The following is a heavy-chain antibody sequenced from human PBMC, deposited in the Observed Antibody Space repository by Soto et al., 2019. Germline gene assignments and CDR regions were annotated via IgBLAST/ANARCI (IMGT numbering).Heavy chain of an antibody. J-gene: IGHJ4*02. D-gene: IGHD5-12*01. V-gene: IGHV4-39*01. Sequence: SETLSLTCTVSGGSISSSGYYWGWIRQPPGKGLEWIASIYYSGSTYYNPSLKSRLTISEDRSKNQITLKLKSVTAADTAVYYCTRHYSGYDLGGYWGQGTLVTVSS. CDR2: IYYSGST. CDR1: GGSISSSGYY. CDR3: TRHYSGYDLGGY.